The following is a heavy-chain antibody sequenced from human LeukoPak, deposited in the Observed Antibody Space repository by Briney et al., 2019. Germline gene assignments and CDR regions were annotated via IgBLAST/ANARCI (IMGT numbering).Heavy chain of an antibody. V-gene: IGHV5-51*01. CDR3: ARRGGGSWGRGNGAFDI. CDR1: GNSFTSYW. CDR2: IYPGDSDT. Sequence: GQPLKISCKGSGNSFTSYWIGWVRQLPGKGLGWMGIIYPGDSDTRYSTSFQGQVTISADKSISTAYLQWSSLKASDTAMYYCARRGGGSWGRGNGAFDIWGQGTMVTVSS. J-gene: IGHJ3*02. D-gene: IGHD6-13*01.